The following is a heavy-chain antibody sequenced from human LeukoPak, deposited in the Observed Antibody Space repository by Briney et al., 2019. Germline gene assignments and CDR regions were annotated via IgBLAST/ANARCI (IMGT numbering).Heavy chain of an antibody. J-gene: IGHJ4*02. Sequence: GGSLRLSCAASGFTFSSYEMNWVRQAPGKGLEWVSYISSSGSTIYYADSVKGRFTISRDNAKNSLYLQMNSLRAEDTAVHYCARAGLYSGSSFDYWGQGTLVTVSS. CDR2: ISSSGSTI. CDR1: GFTFSSYE. V-gene: IGHV3-48*03. D-gene: IGHD4-11*01. CDR3: ARAGLYSGSSFDY.